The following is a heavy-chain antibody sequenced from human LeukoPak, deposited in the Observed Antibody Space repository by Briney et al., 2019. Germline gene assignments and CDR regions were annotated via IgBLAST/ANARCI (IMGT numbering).Heavy chain of an antibody. CDR2: ISSSGSTI. CDR3: ARESLVWGELLPRGAFDI. CDR1: GFTFSSYE. J-gene: IGHJ3*02. Sequence: GGSLRLSCAASGFTFSSYEMNWVRQAPGKGLEWVSYISSSGSTIYYADSVKGRFTISRDNSKNTLYLQMNSLRAEDTAVYYCARESLVWGELLPRGAFDIWGQGTMVTVSS. V-gene: IGHV3-48*03. D-gene: IGHD1-26*01.